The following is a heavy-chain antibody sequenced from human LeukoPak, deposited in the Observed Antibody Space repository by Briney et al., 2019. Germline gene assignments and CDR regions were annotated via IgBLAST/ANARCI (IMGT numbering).Heavy chain of an antibody. J-gene: IGHJ3*02. CDR3: ARGRRITMVRGVSRVNPFDI. V-gene: IGHV4-4*07. CDR2: IYTSGST. Sequence: PETLSLTCTVSGGSISSYYWSWIRQPAGKGLEWIGRIYTSGSTNYNPSLKSRVTMSVDTSKNQFSLKLSSVTAADTAVYYCARGRRITMVRGVSRVNPFDIWGQGTMVTVSS. D-gene: IGHD3-10*01. CDR1: GGSISSYY.